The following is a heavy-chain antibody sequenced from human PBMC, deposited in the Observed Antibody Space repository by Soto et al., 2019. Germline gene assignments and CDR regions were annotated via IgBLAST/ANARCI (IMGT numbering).Heavy chain of an antibody. V-gene: IGHV5-51*01. Sequence: GESLKISCKGSGYSFSTYSIGWVRQMPGKGLEWMGNIHSGDSNARYSPSFQGQVTISVDKSISTAYLQWNSLKASDTALYYCATWRSIHWFDYWGQGTLGAGAS. CDR3: ATWRSIHWFDY. CDR2: IHSGDSNA. D-gene: IGHD2-21*01. CDR1: GYSFSTYS. J-gene: IGHJ4*02.